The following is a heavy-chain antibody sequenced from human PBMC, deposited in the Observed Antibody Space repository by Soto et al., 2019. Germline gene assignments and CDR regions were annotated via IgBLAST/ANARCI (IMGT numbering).Heavy chain of an antibody. CDR3: ARVEYTLESLGY. CDR2: IIPIFDRQ. V-gene: IGHV1-69*01. D-gene: IGHD2-2*02. CDR1: GGTFSSYA. Sequence: QVQLVQSGAEVKKPGSSVKVSCKASGGTFSSYAITWVRQAPGQGLEWMGGIIPIFDRQNYAQKFQGRVTITADEFTSTAYMELSSLRSEDTAVYYCARVEYTLESLGYWGQGTLVTVSS. J-gene: IGHJ4*02.